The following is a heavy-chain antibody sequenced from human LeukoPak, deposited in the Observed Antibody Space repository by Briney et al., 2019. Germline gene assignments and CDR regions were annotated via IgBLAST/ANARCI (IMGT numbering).Heavy chain of an antibody. CDR1: GFTLSTYW. CDR2: IKQDGSEK. CDR3: ARGWHYGSGSYYILFDY. Sequence: GGSLRLSCAASGFTLSTYWMSWVRQAPGKGLEWVANIKQDGSEKYYVDSVKGRFTISRDNAKNSLYLQMNSLRAEDTAVYYCARGWHYGSGSYYILFDYWGQGTLVTVSS. V-gene: IGHV3-7*01. D-gene: IGHD3-10*01. J-gene: IGHJ4*02.